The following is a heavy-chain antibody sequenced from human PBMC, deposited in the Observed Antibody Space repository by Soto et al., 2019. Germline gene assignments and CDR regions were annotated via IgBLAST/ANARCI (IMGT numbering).Heavy chain of an antibody. Sequence: ASVNVSCKASGYTFTTYPIHWVRQAPGQRLEWMGWINAGNGNTKYSQKFQGRVTITRDTSASTAYMELSSLRSEDTAVYYCARATLVVVIDYWGQGTLVTVSS. CDR3: ARATLVVVIDY. CDR2: INAGNGNT. D-gene: IGHD3-22*01. CDR1: GYTFTTYP. J-gene: IGHJ4*02. V-gene: IGHV1-3*01.